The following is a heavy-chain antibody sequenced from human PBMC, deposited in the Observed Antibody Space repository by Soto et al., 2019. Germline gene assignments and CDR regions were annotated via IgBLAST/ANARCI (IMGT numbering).Heavy chain of an antibody. V-gene: IGHV4-31*03. CDR1: GGSIRSGTYY. J-gene: IGHJ5*02. CDR3: ARSYGSGNYYGVTSNWFDL. CDR2: IYHSGST. D-gene: IGHD3-10*01. Sequence: SETLSLTCTVSGGSIRSGTYYWNWIRQHPGKGLEWIGYIYHSGSTYYNPSLESRVSISLDASKNNFSLKLSSVTAADTAVYFCARSYGSGNYYGVTSNWFDLWGPGTQVTVSS.